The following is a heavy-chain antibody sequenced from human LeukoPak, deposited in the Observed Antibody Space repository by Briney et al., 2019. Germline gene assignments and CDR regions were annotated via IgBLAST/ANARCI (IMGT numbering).Heavy chain of an antibody. CDR3: ARDGYYDSSNDFDY. D-gene: IGHD3-22*01. J-gene: IGHJ4*02. CDR1: GFTFSSYS. V-gene: IGHV3-21*01. CDR2: ISSSGSYI. Sequence: GGSLRLSCAASGFTFSSYSMNWVRQAPGKGLEWVSSISSSGSYIYYADSLKGRFTISRDNAKNSLYLQMSSLRAEDTAVYYCARDGYYDSSNDFDYWGQGTLVTVSS.